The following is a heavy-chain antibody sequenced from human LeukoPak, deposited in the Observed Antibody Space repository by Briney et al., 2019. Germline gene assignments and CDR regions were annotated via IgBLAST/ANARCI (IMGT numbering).Heavy chain of an antibody. Sequence: PGGSLRLSCAASGFTVSSNYMSWVRQAPGKGLEWASIIYSGGSTYYADSVKGRFTISRDNSKNTLYLQMNSLRAEDTAVYYCASALLWFGEINYYGMDVWGQGTTVTVSS. V-gene: IGHV3-53*01. CDR3: ASALLWFGEINYYGMDV. CDR1: GFTVSSNY. CDR2: IYSGGST. J-gene: IGHJ6*02. D-gene: IGHD3-10*01.